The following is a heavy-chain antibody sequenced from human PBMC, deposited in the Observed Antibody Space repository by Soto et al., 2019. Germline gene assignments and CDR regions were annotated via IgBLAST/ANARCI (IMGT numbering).Heavy chain of an antibody. D-gene: IGHD5-18*01. Sequence: LRLSCAASGFTFSSYAMHWVRQAPGKGLEWVAVISYDGSNKYYADSVKGRFTISRDNSKNTLYLQMNSLRAEDTAVYYCARDDVDTAMAYYFDYWGQGTLVTVSS. CDR2: ISYDGSNK. CDR3: ARDDVDTAMAYYFDY. CDR1: GFTFSSYA. J-gene: IGHJ4*02. V-gene: IGHV3-30-3*01.